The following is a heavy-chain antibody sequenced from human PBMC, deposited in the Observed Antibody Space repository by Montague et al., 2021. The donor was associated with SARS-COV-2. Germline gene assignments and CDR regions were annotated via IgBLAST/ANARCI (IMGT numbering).Heavy chain of an antibody. CDR1: GGSSSNYY. CDR3: ARHRCSGTSCYDYGMDV. J-gene: IGHJ6*02. D-gene: IGHD2-2*01. Sequence: SETLSLTCTFSGGSSSNYYWSWIRQPAGKGLEWIGHIYISGSTNYNPSLKSRVTMSVDTSKNQFSLKLSSVTAADTAVYYCARHRCSGTSCYDYGMDVWGQGTTVTVSS. CDR2: IYISGST. V-gene: IGHV4-4*07.